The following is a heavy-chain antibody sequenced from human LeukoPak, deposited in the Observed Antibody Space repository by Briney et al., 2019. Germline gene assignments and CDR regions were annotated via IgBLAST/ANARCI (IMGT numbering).Heavy chain of an antibody. Sequence: GGSLRLSCAASGFTVSSNYMSWVRQAPWKGLEWVSVIYSGDNTYYADSVKGRFTITRDNSNNTLYLQMNSLRAEDTAVYYCASAEGYCSGGSCPTLWYFDLWGRGTLVTVSS. CDR3: ASAEGYCSGGSCPTLWYFDL. V-gene: IGHV3-66*01. CDR1: GFTVSSNY. D-gene: IGHD2-15*01. CDR2: IYSGDNT. J-gene: IGHJ2*01.